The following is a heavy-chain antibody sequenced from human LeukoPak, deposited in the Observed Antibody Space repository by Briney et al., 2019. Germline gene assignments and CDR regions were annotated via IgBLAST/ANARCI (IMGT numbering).Heavy chain of an antibody. Sequence: PGGSLRLSCAASRFTFSDYSMNWGRQAPGKGLGRGSVISYAGGNKYYTDSVKGRFTISRDNSKNTLYLQMNNLRDEDTAVYYCARYEEHASGSYTTDCWGQGTLVTVSS. V-gene: IGHV3-30*03. CDR2: ISYAGGNK. CDR1: RFTFSDYS. D-gene: IGHD3-10*01. J-gene: IGHJ4*02. CDR3: ARYEEHASGSYTTDC.